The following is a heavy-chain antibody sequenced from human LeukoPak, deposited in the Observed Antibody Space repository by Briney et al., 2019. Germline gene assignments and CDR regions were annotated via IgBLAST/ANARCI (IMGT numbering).Heavy chain of an antibody. V-gene: IGHV4-59*01. J-gene: IGHJ5*02. CDR1: GGSISTYY. Sequence: PETLSLTCTVSGGSISTYYWSWIRQPPGKGLEWIGYIYYTGSTSYNPPLKSRVTMSLDASKNQFSLELNSVTPADTAVYYCARGGNYWPQWWFDPWGRGTLVSVSS. CDR3: ARGGNYWPQWWFDP. D-gene: IGHD1-26*01. CDR2: IYYTGST.